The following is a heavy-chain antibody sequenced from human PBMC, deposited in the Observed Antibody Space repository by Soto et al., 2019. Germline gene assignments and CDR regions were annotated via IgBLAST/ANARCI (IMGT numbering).Heavy chain of an antibody. CDR3: ASSHYDYIWGFSEPEDFDI. J-gene: IGHJ3*02. D-gene: IGHD3-16*01. CDR2: INAGNGNT. CDR1: GYTFTSYA. Sequence: ASVKVSCKASGYTFTSYAMHWVRQAPGQRLEWMGWINAGNGNTKYSQKIQGRDTVTRDTSASIAYMKLSSLRSEDTAVYYCASSHYDYIWGFSEPEDFDIWGQGTMVTVSS. V-gene: IGHV1-3*01.